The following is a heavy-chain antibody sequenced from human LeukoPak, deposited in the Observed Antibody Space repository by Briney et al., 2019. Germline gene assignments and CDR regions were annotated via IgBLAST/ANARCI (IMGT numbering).Heavy chain of an antibody. CDR3: ARHLPRLSWFDP. CDR2: IYYSGST. V-gene: IGHV4-59*08. CDR1: GGSISLYY. Sequence: SGTLSLTCTVSGGSISLYYWSWIRQPPGKGLEWIGNIYYSGSTNYNPSLKSRVTISVDTSKNQLSLKLTSVTAADTAVYYCARHLPRLSWFDPWGQGTLATVSS. D-gene: IGHD3-16*01. J-gene: IGHJ5*02.